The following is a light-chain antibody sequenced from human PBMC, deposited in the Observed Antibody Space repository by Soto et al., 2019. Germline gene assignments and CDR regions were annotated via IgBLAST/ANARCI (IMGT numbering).Light chain of an antibody. CDR1: QSVSSSY. J-gene: IGKJ1*01. Sequence: EIVLTQSPGPLSLSPGERATLSCRASQSVSSSYLAWYQQKPGQAPRLLIYGASSRATGIPDRFSGSGSGTDFTLSISRVEPEDFAVYYCQQYSSSPGTFGRGTEVEIK. CDR3: QQYSSSPGT. V-gene: IGKV3-20*01. CDR2: GAS.